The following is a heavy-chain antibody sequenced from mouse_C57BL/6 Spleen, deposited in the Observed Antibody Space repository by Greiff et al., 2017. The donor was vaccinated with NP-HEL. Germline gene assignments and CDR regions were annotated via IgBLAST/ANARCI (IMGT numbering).Heavy chain of an antibody. V-gene: IGHV1-82*01. CDR2: IYPGDGDT. J-gene: IGHJ3*01. CDR3: AREGGREGFAY. D-gene: IGHD3-3*01. Sequence: VQGVESGPELVKPGASVKISCKASGYAFSSSWMNWVKQRPGKGLEWIGRIYPGDGDTNYNGKFKGKATLTADKSSSTAYMQLSSLTSEDSAVYFCAREGGREGFAYWGQGTLVTVSA. CDR1: GYAFSSSW.